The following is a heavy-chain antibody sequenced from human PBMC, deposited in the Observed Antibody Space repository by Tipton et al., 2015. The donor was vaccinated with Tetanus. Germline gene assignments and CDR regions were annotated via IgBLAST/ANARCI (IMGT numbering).Heavy chain of an antibody. CDR2: IYPDDSDT. CDR3: ARGSSRSPYYYGMDV. CDR1: GDSFSTYW. J-gene: IGHJ6*02. D-gene: IGHD3-22*01. Sequence: QSGAEVKKPGESLKISCKGSGDSFSTYWIGWVRQMPGKGLEWMGIIYPDDSDTRYSPSFQGQVTISADKSISTAYLQWSSLKASDTAMYYCARGSSRSPYYYGMDVWGQGTSVRVSS. V-gene: IGHV5-51*01.